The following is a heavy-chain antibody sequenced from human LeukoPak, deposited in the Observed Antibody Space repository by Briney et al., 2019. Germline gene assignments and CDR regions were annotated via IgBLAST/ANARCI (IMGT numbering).Heavy chain of an antibody. CDR1: GGSISSYY. Sequence: PSETLSLTCTVSGGSISSYYWSWIRQPPGKGLEWIGYIYYSGSTNYNPSLKSRVTISVDTSKNQFSLKLSSVTAADTAVYYCAREARNPRAKHLFDYWGQGTLVTVSS. CDR3: AREARNPRAKHLFDY. V-gene: IGHV4-59*01. CDR2: IYYSGST. J-gene: IGHJ4*02. D-gene: IGHD1-14*01.